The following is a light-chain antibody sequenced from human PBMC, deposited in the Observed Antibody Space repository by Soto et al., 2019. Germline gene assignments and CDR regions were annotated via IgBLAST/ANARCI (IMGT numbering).Light chain of an antibody. CDR2: WAS. CDR1: QSVLYSSNDKNY. CDR3: QHHYSTPST. Sequence: DIVMTQSPDSLAVSLGERATINCKSSQSVLYSSNDKNYLAWYQQKPEQPPKLLFYWASTRESGVPDRFSGSGSGTDFILTISSLQAEDVALYCYQHHYSTPSTFGQGTKVEIK. J-gene: IGKJ1*01. V-gene: IGKV4-1*01.